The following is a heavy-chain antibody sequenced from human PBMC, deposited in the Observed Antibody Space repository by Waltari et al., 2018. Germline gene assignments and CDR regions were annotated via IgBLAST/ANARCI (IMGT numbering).Heavy chain of an antibody. V-gene: IGHV3-21*02. CDR2: ISSTNSV. CDR1: GFNFNNYI. CDR3: AKDGDYWSGFQYYYYMDV. J-gene: IGHJ6*03. D-gene: IGHD3-3*01. Sequence: EVQLVESGGGLVMPGGSLRLSCAASGFNFNNYIMNWVRQAPGKGLEWVSSISSTNSVYSADSVKGRFTTSRDNAKNSLFLQLNSLGAEDTAVYYCAKDGDYWSGFQYYYYMDVWGKGTTVTVSS.